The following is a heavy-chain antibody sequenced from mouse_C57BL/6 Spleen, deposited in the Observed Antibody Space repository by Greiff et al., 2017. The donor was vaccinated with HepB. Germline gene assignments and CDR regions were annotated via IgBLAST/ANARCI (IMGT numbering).Heavy chain of an antibody. CDR1: GYTFTDYY. Sequence: VQLQQSGPELVKPGASVKIPCKASGYTFTDYYINWVKQRPGQGLEWIGKIGPGSGSTYYNEKFKGKATLTADKSSSTAYMQLSSLTSEDSAVYFCARSLYYDYPAWFAYWGQGTLVTVSA. V-gene: IGHV1-77*01. CDR3: ARSLYYDYPAWFAY. J-gene: IGHJ3*01. CDR2: IGPGSGST. D-gene: IGHD2-4*01.